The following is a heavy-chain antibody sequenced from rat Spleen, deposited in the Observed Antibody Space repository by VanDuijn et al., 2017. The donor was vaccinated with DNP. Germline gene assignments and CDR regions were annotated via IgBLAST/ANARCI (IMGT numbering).Heavy chain of an antibody. CDR2: INSAGST. V-gene: IGHV3-3*01. D-gene: IGHD1-9*01. CDR1: GYSITSGYG. Sequence: EVQLQESGPGLVKPSQSLSLTCSVTGYSITSGYGWNWIRKFPGNKLEWMGYINSAGSTNYNPPLKSQISITRDTSKNQFFLQLTSVTTEDTATYYCARFCGYNYYVMDAWGQGASVTVSS. J-gene: IGHJ4*01. CDR3: ARFCGYNYYVMDA.